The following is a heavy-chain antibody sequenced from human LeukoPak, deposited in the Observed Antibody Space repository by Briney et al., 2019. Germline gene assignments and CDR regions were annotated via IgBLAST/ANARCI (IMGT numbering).Heavy chain of an antibody. D-gene: IGHD2-2*03. CDR1: GFTFSSYE. V-gene: IGHV3-20*04. Sequence: PGGSLRLSCAASGFTFSSYEMNWVRQAPGRGLEWVSGINWNGGSTGYADSVKGRFTISRDNAKNSLYLQMNSLRAEDTALYYCARDNGYCSSTSCYDYYYYMDVWGKGTTVTVSS. J-gene: IGHJ6*03. CDR2: INWNGGST. CDR3: ARDNGYCSSTSCYDYYYYMDV.